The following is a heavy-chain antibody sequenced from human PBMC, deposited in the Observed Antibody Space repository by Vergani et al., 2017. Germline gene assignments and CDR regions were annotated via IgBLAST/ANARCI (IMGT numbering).Heavy chain of an antibody. Sequence: QLQLQESGPGLVKPSETLSLTCTVSGGSISSSSYYWGWIRQPPGKGLEWIGSIYYSGSTNYNPSLKSRVTISVDTSKNQFSLKLSSVTAADTAVYYCARDRPHNYDILTGDYYYYGMDVWGQGTMVTVSS. CDR3: ARDRPHNYDILTGDYYYYGMDV. CDR2: IYYSGST. CDR1: GGSISSSSYY. D-gene: IGHD3-9*01. J-gene: IGHJ6*02. V-gene: IGHV4-39*07.